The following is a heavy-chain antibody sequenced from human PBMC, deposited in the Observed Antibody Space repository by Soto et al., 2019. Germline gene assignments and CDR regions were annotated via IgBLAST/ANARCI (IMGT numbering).Heavy chain of an antibody. J-gene: IGHJ5*02. V-gene: IGHV3-23*01. Sequence: EVQLLESGGGLVQPGGSLRLSCAASGFTFSSYAMSWVRQAPGKGLEWVSAISGDSSIAYCADSVRGRCTISRDNSKRTLHLQMNSLRAEDRAVYYCARKGDVSHRVGETTVTPLGWVDWFDPWGQGTLVTVSS. CDR1: GFTFSSYA. CDR2: ISGDSSIA. D-gene: IGHD4-17*01. CDR3: ARKGDVSHRVGETTVTPLGWVDWFDP.